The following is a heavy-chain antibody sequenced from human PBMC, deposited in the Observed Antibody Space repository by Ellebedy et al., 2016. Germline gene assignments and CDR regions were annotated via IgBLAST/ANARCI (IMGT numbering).Heavy chain of an antibody. CDR1: GFTFSNSW. CDR3: IRGYHYFDD. Sequence: GESLKISCAASGFTFSNSWMYWVRQAPGKGLVWVSRINGDGSSITYADSVKGRFTISRDNAKNTLYLQMNSLRAEDTAVYYCIRGYHYFDDWGQGTLVTVSS. V-gene: IGHV3-74*01. CDR2: INGDGSSI. D-gene: IGHD1-1*01. J-gene: IGHJ4*02.